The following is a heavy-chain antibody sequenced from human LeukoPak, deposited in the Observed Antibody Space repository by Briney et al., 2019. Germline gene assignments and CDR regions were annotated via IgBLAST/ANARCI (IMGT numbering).Heavy chain of an antibody. V-gene: IGHV4-59*12. J-gene: IGHJ4*02. CDR2: IYYSGST. Sequence: SETLSLTCTVSGGFISSYYWSWIRQPPGKGLGWVGYIYYSGSTNYNPSLKSRVTISVDRSKNQFSLKLSSVTAADTAVYYCTRGQNVLRFVEWLSFDYWGQGTLVTVSS. CDR3: TRGQNVLRFVEWLSFDY. D-gene: IGHD3-3*01. CDR1: GGFISSYY.